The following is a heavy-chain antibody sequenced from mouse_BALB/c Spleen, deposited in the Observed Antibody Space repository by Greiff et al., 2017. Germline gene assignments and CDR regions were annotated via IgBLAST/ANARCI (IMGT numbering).Heavy chain of an antibody. D-gene: IGHD2-4*01. CDR1: GFSLSTSGMG. CDR3: ARSLLRYYAMDY. V-gene: IGHV8-12*01. J-gene: IGHJ4*01. Sequence: QVTLKVSGPGILQPSQTLSLTCSLSGFSLSTSGMGVSWIRQPSGKGLEWLAHIYWDDDKRYNPSLKSRLTISKDTSRNQVFLKITSVDTADTATYYCARSLLRYYAMDYWGQGTSVTVSS. CDR2: IYWDDDK.